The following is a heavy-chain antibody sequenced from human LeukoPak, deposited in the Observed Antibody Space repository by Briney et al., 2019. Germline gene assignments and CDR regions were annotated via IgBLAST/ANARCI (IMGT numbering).Heavy chain of an antibody. CDR3: ARDLYGDYVDY. J-gene: IGHJ4*02. V-gene: IGHV3-11*06. D-gene: IGHD4-17*01. CDR1: GFTFSDYY. Sequence: GGSLRLSCAASGFTFSDYYMSWIRQAPGKGLEWVSYISSSSSYTNYADSVKGRFTISRDNAKNSLYLQMNSLRAEDTAVYYCARDLYGDYVDYWGQGTLVTVSP. CDR2: ISSSSSYT.